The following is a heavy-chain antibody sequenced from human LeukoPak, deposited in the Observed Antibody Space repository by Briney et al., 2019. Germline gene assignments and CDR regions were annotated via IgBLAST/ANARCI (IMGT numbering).Heavy chain of an antibody. CDR3: ARDLEDFDSPANDY. CDR2: IYAPGSS. Sequence: SETLSLTCTVSGDSISGYYWAWIRQPAGKGLEWIGHIYAPGSSNYSPSFKSRVTMSIGMSNNQFSLRLNSVTAADTAMYYCARDLEDFDSPANDYWGQGTHVIVSP. D-gene: IGHD2-15*01. CDR1: GDSISGYY. J-gene: IGHJ4*02. V-gene: IGHV4-4*07.